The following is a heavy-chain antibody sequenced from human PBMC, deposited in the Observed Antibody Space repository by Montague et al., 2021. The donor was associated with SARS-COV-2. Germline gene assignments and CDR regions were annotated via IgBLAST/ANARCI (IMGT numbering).Heavy chain of an antibody. J-gene: IGHJ4*02. D-gene: IGHD3-16*01. CDR2: IFTSGNT. CDR1: DGSITSDNYY. V-gene: IGHV4-61*02. CDR3: AGVRFNAWHYFDY. Sequence: TLSLTCTVSDGSITSDNYYWGWIRQPAGKGLEWIGRIFTSGNTDYNPSLTGRVTMSLDTFESQFSLKLNSVTAADTAIYYCAGVRFNAWHYFDYWGPGILVTVSS.